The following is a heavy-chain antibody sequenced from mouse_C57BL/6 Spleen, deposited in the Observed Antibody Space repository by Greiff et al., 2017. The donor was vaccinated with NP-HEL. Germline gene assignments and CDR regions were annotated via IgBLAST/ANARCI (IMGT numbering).Heavy chain of an antibody. J-gene: IGHJ4*01. D-gene: IGHD1-1*01. CDR3: ARRGGSPYYAMDY. CDR1: GFSLTSYG. Sequence: QVQLKESGPGLVQPSQSLSITCTVSGFSLTSYGVHWVRQSPGKGLEWLGVIWSGGSTDYNAAFISRLSISKDKSKSQAFFKMNSLQAADTAIYYCARRGGSPYYAMDYWGQGTSVTVSS. V-gene: IGHV2-2*01. CDR2: IWSGGST.